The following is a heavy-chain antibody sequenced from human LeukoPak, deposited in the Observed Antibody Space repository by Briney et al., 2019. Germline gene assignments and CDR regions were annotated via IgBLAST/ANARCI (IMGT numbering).Heavy chain of an antibody. CDR2: ISGSGGST. Sequence: GGSLRLSCAASGFTFSSYVMSWVRQAPGKGLEWVSAISGSGGSTYYADSVKGRLTISRDNSKNTLYLQMNSLRAEDTAVYYCAKGLPGSSYYYFDYWGQGTLVTVSS. CDR1: GFTFSSYV. J-gene: IGHJ4*02. CDR3: AKGLPGSSYYYFDY. V-gene: IGHV3-23*01. D-gene: IGHD3-3*01.